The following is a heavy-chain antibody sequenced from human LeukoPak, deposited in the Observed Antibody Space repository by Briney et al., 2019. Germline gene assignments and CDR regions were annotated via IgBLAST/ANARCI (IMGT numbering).Heavy chain of an antibody. Sequence: PGGSLRLSCAASGFTFSSYAMHWVRQAPGKGLEWVAVISYDGSNKYYADSVKGRFTISRDKAKNSLYLQMNSLRAEDTAVYYCARVKQWLALDYWGQGTLVTVSS. D-gene: IGHD6-19*01. V-gene: IGHV3-30-3*01. CDR3: ARVKQWLALDY. CDR2: ISYDGSNK. CDR1: GFTFSSYA. J-gene: IGHJ4*02.